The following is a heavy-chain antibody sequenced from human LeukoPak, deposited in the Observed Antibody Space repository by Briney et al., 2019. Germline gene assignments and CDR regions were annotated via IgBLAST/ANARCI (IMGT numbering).Heavy chain of an antibody. Sequence: GGSLRLSCAASGFTFSNYAMHWVRQAPGKGLEWVAVISYDGGDKEYVDSVKGRFTISRDNFKNTLYLQLNTLRVEDTALYYCARNPGRKFDFWGQGALVSVSS. CDR1: GFTFSNYA. D-gene: IGHD3-10*01. CDR2: ISYDGGDK. V-gene: IGHV3-30*04. J-gene: IGHJ4*02. CDR3: ARNPGRKFDF.